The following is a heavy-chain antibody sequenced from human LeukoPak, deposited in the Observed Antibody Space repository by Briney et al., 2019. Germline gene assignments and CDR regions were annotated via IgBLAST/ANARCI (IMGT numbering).Heavy chain of an antibody. Sequence: PGGSLRLSCAASGFTFSSYEMNWVRQAPGKGLEWVANINQDGSHKYYVDSVKGRFTISRDNAKNSVYLHMNSLRAEDTAVYYCARGFDGYYGFDLWGQGTMVTVSS. V-gene: IGHV3-7*05. J-gene: IGHJ3*01. D-gene: IGHD5-24*01. CDR3: ARGFDGYYGFDL. CDR1: GFTFSSYE. CDR2: INQDGSHK.